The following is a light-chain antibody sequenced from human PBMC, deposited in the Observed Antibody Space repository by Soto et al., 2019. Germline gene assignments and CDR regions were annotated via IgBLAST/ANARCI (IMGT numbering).Light chain of an antibody. CDR1: QSINNY. CDR2: DAS. J-gene: IGKJ4*01. Sequence: ENVLTQSPATLSLSPGERATLSCRASQSINNYLGWYQQKPGQAPRLLIYDASNRAAGIPPRFSGSGSGTDFTLTISSLEPEDFAVYYCQQRSKWPLTFGGGTKVEIK. CDR3: QQRSKWPLT. V-gene: IGKV3-11*01.